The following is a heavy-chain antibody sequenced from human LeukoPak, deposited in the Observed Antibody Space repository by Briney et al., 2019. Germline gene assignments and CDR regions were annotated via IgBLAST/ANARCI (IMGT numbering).Heavy chain of an antibody. CDR3: ARVLKGGDYGGNWFDP. V-gene: IGHV1-2*02. CDR1: GYTFTGNF. CDR2: INPQSGAT. J-gene: IGHJ5*02. Sequence: ASVKVSCKASGYTFTGNFMHWVRQAPGQGLECMGWINPQSGATAYAQKFQGRVTMTRDTSINTAYMELSRLRSDDTAVYYCARVLKGGDYGGNWFDPWGQGTLVTVSS. D-gene: IGHD4-23*01.